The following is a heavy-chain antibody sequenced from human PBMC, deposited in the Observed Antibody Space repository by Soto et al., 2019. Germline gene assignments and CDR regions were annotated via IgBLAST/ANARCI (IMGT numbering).Heavy chain of an antibody. CDR3: ANAPYYDISTGSDYFDY. CDR2: ISYDGSNK. D-gene: IGHD3-9*01. Sequence: QVQLVESGGGVVQPGRSLRLSCAASGFTFSSYGMHWVRQAPGKGLEWVAVISYDGSNKYYADSVKGRFTISRDNSKNTLYLQMNRLSAEDTAVYYCANAPYYDISTGSDYFDYWGQGTLVTVSS. J-gene: IGHJ4*02. V-gene: IGHV3-30*18. CDR1: GFTFSSYG.